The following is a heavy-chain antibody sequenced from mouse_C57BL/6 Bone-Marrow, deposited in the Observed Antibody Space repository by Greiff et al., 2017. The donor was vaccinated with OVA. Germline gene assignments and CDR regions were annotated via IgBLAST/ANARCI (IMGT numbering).Heavy chain of an antibody. V-gene: IGHV1-72*01. J-gene: IGHJ4*01. CDR3: AGWRLRRGAGAMDY. D-gene: IGHD2-4*01. CDR2: IDPNSGGT. Sequence: VQLQQPGAELVKPGASVKLSCKASGYTFTSYWMHWVKQRPGRGLEWIGRIDPNSGGTKYNEKFKSKATLTVDKTSSTAYMQLSSLTSEDSAVYDCAGWRLRRGAGAMDYWGQGTSVTVSS. CDR1: GYTFTSYW.